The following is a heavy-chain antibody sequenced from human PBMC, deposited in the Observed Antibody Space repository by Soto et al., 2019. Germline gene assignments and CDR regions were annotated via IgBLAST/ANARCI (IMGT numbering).Heavy chain of an antibody. V-gene: IGHV4-61*01. Sequence: SETLSLTCTVSGGSITRGPNYWSWIRQPPGEGLEWIGSIYYSGSTNYNPSLKSRVTISIDTSKSLFSLKLSSLTSADTAVYFCARAYYGDYPYFDYWGQGALVTVSS. CDR2: IYYSGST. J-gene: IGHJ4*02. CDR1: GGSITRGPNY. D-gene: IGHD4-17*01. CDR3: ARAYYGDYPYFDY.